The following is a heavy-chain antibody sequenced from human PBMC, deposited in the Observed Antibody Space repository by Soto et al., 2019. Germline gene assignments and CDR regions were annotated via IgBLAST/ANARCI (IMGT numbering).Heavy chain of an antibody. D-gene: IGHD6-6*01. Sequence: SETLSLTCAVTGDSVSSFYWWSWVRQSPGKGLEWIGEIFHSGSATYNPSLKSRVNISLDKSKNQFSLKLSSVTAADTAVYYCARGSSIAGLYYGMDVWGQGTTVTVSS. V-gene: IGHV4-4*02. CDR3: ARGSSIAGLYYGMDV. J-gene: IGHJ6*02. CDR2: IFHSGSA. CDR1: GDSVSSFYW.